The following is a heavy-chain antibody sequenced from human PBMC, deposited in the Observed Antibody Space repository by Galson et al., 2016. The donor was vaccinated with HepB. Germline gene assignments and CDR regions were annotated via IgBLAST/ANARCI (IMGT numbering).Heavy chain of an antibody. J-gene: IGHJ6*02. D-gene: IGHD3-10*01. CDR3: ARVLFGSGSYWCLDV. V-gene: IGHV3-48*03. CDR1: GFTFSRYA. CDR2: ISSSGTTI. Sequence: SLRLSCAASGFTFSRYAMNWVRQAPGKGPEWVSYISSSGTTIYYADSVKGRFTLTRDNAKNSLYLQMNSLRDEDTAVYFCARVLFGSGSYWCLDVWGQGTTVTVSS.